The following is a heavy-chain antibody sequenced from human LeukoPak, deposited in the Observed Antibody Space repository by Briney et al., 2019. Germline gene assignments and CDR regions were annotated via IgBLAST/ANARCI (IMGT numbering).Heavy chain of an antibody. J-gene: IGHJ4*02. CDR2: IDPHSGEP. D-gene: IGHD2-15*01. CDR3: AGVRGEYCTGDRCYGDFFFDN. V-gene: IGHV1-2*02. CDR1: GYNFICYF. Sequence: AVPVTFQSSGYNFICYFIHWLRQAPAQGLEWMGWIDPHSGEPAYAHKFHGRLTLTRDTTTTTVYMESNSLRSDETAVYFCAGVRGEYCTGDRCYGDFFFDNWGQGTLVTVTS.